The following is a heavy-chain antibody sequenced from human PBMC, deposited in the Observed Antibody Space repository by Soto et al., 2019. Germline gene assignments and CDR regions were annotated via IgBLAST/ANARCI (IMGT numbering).Heavy chain of an antibody. Sequence: PLETLSLTCTVSGGSISSYYWSWIRQPAGKGLEWIGRIYTSGSTNYNPSLKSRVTMSVDRSRNQFSLQVSSVTAADTAVYYCAKNLPRTGRFDYWGQGTVVTVSS. CDR2: IYTSGST. J-gene: IGHJ4*02. CDR3: AKNLPRTGRFDY. V-gene: IGHV4-4*07. CDR1: GGSISSYY.